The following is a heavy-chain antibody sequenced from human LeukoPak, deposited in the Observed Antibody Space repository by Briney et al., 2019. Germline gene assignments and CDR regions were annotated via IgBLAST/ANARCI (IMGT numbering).Heavy chain of an antibody. V-gene: IGHV3-15*07. J-gene: IGHJ6*02. CDR2: IRSNSDGGTI. CDR1: GFTFSNAW. Sequence: GGSLRLSCATSGFTFSNAWMNWVRQAPGKGLEWVGRIRSNSDGGTIDYAAPVKGRFTLSRDDSKTTLYLQMNSLQTEDTAVYYCGGAGMEDYYYYGMDVWGQGTTVTVSS. D-gene: IGHD1-1*01. CDR3: GGAGMEDYYYYGMDV.